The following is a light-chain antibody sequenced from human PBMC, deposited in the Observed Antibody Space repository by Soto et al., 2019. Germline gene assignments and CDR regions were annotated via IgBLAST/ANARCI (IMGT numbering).Light chain of an antibody. V-gene: IGKV4-1*01. CDR1: QSLLHSSNNKNF. Sequence: DIVMTQSPDSLAVSLGERATINCKSSQSLLHSSNNKNFLAWYQQKPGQPPKALIYWASTRKSGVPDRFSGSGSGTDFNLTISSLQAEDVAVYYCQQYYSSLPTFGPGTKVDIK. CDR3: QQYYSSLPT. J-gene: IGKJ3*01. CDR2: WAS.